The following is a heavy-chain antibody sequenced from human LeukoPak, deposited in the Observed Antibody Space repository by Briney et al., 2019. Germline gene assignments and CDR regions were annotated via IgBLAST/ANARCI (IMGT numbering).Heavy chain of an antibody. CDR1: GFTFSSHA. CDR2: ISYDGSNK. J-gene: IGHJ4*02. Sequence: PGGSLRLSCAASGFTFSSHAMHWVRQAPGKRLERVALISYDGSNKHYADSVKGRFTISRDNSRNTLYLQMNSLRAEDTAVYYCARDRQGGNWGDFDFWGQGTLVTVSS. CDR3: ARDRQGGNWGDFDF. D-gene: IGHD3-16*01. V-gene: IGHV3-30-3*01.